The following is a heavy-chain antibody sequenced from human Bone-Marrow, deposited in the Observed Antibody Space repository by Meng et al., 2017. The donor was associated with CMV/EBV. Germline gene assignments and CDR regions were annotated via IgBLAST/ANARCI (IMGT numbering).Heavy chain of an antibody. V-gene: IGHV4-59*01. CDR3: ARLGRHCSGGSCYFGWFDP. Sequence: SETLSLTCTVSGGSISSYYWSWIRQPPGKGLEWIGYIYYSGSTNYNPSLKCRVTISVDTSKNQFSLKLRSVTAADTAVYYCARLGRHCSGGSCYFGWFDPWGQGTLVTVSS. CDR2: IYYSGST. CDR1: GGSISSYY. D-gene: IGHD2-15*01. J-gene: IGHJ5*02.